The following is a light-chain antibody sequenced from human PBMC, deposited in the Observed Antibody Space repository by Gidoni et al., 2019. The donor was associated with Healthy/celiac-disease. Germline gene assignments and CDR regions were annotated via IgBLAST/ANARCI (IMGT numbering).Light chain of an antibody. J-gene: IGKJ1*01. CDR2: DAS. CDR3: QQRSNWPPWT. V-gene: IGKV3-11*01. Sequence: EIVLTQSPATLSLSPGERATLSCRASQSVSSYLAWYQQKPGQATRLLIYDASNRATGIPARFSGSGSVTDFTLTISSLEPEDFAVYYCQQRSNWPPWTFGQGTKVEIK. CDR1: QSVSSY.